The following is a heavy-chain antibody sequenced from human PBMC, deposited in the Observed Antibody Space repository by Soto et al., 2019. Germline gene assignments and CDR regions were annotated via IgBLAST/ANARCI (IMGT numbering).Heavy chain of an antibody. CDR2: ISAYNGNT. CDR3: ARAHTAKLVEYYYYYGMDV. V-gene: IGHV1-18*01. D-gene: IGHD1-1*01. J-gene: IGHJ6*02. Sequence: VASVKVSCKASGYTFTSYGISWVRQAPGQGLEWMGWISAYNGNTNYAQKLQGRVTMTTDTSTSTAYMELRSLRSDDTAVYYCARAHTAKLVEYYYYYGMDVWGQGTTVTVS. CDR1: GYTFTSYG.